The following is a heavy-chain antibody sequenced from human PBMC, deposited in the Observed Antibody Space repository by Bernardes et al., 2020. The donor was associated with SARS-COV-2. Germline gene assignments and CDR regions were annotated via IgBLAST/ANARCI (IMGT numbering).Heavy chain of an antibody. D-gene: IGHD1-26*01. CDR2: ISAIRNT. CDR3: AIDVAGQYST. CDR1: GLAFTNTD. J-gene: IGHJ5*02. V-gene: IGHV3-66*01. Sequence: GGSLRLSCVTSGLAFTNTDMAWVRQAPGRGLEWVSTISAIRNTHYADSLKGRFTISRDNYRNTLFLQMNSLRAEDTGVYYCAIDVAGQYSTWGQGTRVTVSS.